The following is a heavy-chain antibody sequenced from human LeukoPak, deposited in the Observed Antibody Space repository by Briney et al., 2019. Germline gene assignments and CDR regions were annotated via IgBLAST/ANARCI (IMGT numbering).Heavy chain of an antibody. D-gene: IGHD2-2*01. Sequence: PSETLSLTCAVYGGSFSGYYWSWIRQPPGKGLERIGEINHSGSTNYNPSLKSRVTISVDTSKNQFSLKLSSVTAADTAVYYCASRGWYQLLFGNEYYMDVWGKGTTVTVSS. CDR2: INHSGST. CDR3: ASRGWYQLLFGNEYYMDV. CDR1: GGSFSGYY. V-gene: IGHV4-34*01. J-gene: IGHJ6*03.